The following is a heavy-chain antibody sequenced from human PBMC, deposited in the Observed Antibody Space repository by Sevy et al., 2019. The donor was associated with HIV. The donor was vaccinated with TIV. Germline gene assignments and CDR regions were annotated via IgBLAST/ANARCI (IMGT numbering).Heavy chain of an antibody. CDR1: GFIFSTYD. CDR3: ARELYYDFWSGYKYYGMDV. CDR2: ISYDGSNK. V-gene: IGHV3-30-3*01. Sequence: GGSLRLSCAASGFIFSTYDMNWVRQAPGKGLEWVAVISYDGSNKYYADSVKGRFTISRDNSKNTLYLQMNSLRAEDTAVYYCARELYYDFWSGYKYYGMDVWGQGTTVTVSS. J-gene: IGHJ6*02. D-gene: IGHD3-3*01.